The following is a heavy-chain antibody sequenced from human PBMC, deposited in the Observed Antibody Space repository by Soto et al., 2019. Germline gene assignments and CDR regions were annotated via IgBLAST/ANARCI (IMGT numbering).Heavy chain of an antibody. V-gene: IGHV1-69*01. J-gene: IGHJ5*02. CDR3: SGDNPFTNSFGKWFEP. D-gene: IGHD5-18*01. Sequence: QVRLVQSGAEVKKPGSSVKVSCKASGGTFSNYAITWLRLAPGQGLEWLGGIIPVFGTVNYAQKFQGRVTITADESTGHAFMGPNRLRSWDTAVYYCSGDNPFTNSFGKWFEPLGQGTLVIVS. CDR2: IIPVFGTV. CDR1: GGTFSNYA.